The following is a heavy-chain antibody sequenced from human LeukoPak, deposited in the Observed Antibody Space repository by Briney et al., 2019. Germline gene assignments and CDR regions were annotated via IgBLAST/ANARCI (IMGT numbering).Heavy chain of an antibody. Sequence: VATVKVSCKASGYTFTGYYMHWVRQAPGQELEWMGRINPNSGGTNYAQKFQGRVTMTRDTSISTAYMELSRLRSDDTAVYYCARDGAAAGSVDYWGQGTLVTVSS. D-gene: IGHD6-13*01. CDR1: GYTFTGYY. CDR2: INPNSGGT. J-gene: IGHJ4*02. CDR3: ARDGAAAGSVDY. V-gene: IGHV1-2*06.